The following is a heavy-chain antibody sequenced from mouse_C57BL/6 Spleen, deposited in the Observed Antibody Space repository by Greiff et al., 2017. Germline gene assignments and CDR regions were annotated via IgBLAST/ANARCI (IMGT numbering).Heavy chain of an antibody. V-gene: IGHV1-4*01. CDR3: ARSVYRDFDY. CDR1: GYTFTSYT. CDR2: INPSSGYT. D-gene: IGHD2-14*01. Sequence: QVQLQQSGAELARPGASVKMSCKASGYTFTSYTMHWVKQRPGQGLEWIGYINPSSGYTKYNQKFKDKATLTADKSSSTAYMQLSSLASEDSAGYYCARSVYRDFDYWGQGTTLTVSS. J-gene: IGHJ2*01.